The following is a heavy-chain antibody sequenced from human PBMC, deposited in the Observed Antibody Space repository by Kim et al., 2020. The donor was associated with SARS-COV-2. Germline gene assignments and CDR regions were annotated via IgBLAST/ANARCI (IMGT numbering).Heavy chain of an antibody. J-gene: IGHJ4*02. V-gene: IGHV4-34*01. CDR2: T. Sequence: TNYNPPLTRQGTISVDPAKNQFSLKLSSVTAADTAVYYCARGHYLRYFDYWGQGTLVTVSS. D-gene: IGHD3-10*01. CDR3: ARGHYLRYFDY.